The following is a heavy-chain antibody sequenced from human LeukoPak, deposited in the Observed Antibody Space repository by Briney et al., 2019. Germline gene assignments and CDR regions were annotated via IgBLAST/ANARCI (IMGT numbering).Heavy chain of an antibody. V-gene: IGHV3-21*04. Sequence: PGGSLRLSCAASGFTFSSYSMNWVRQAPGKGLEWVSSISGSSSYINYADSVKGRFTISRDNAKNSLYLQINSLRAEDTAVYYCARSSYSSSSSVWGQGTMVTVSS. CDR2: ISGSSSYI. CDR3: ARSSYSSSSSV. J-gene: IGHJ3*01. D-gene: IGHD6-6*01. CDR1: GFTFSSYS.